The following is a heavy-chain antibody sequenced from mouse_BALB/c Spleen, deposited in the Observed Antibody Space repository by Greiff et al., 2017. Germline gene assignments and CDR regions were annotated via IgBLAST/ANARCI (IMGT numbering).Heavy chain of an antibody. CDR2: ISSGGSYT. CDR3: AVYYDYDDYAMDY. D-gene: IGHD2-4*01. J-gene: IGHJ4*01. CDR1: GFSFSSDG. V-gene: IGHV5-6*01. Sequence: EVQLVESGGDLVKPGGSLKLSCAASGFSFSSDGMSWVRQTPDKTLEWVATISSGGSYTYYPDSVKGRFTISRDTAKNTLYLQMSSLTSEDTAMYYCAVYYDYDDYAMDYWGQGTSVTVSS.